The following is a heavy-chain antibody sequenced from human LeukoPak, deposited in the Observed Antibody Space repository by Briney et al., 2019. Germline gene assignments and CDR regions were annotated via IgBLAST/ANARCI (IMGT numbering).Heavy chain of an antibody. V-gene: IGHV4-31*03. CDR2: IYYSGST. CDR3: ARDPGYGDYVDAFDI. D-gene: IGHD4-17*01. Sequence: SQTLFLTCTVSGGSISSGGYYWSWIRQHPGKGLEWIGYIYYSGSTYYNPSLKSRVTISVDTSKNQFSLKLSSVTAADTAVYYCARDPGYGDYVDAFDIWGQGTMVTVSS. CDR1: GGSISSGGYY. J-gene: IGHJ3*02.